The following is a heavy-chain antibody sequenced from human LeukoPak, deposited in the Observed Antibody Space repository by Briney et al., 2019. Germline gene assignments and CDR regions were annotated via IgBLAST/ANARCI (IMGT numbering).Heavy chain of an antibody. CDR3: ARGVFGVVSAFDI. Sequence: GASVKVSCKASGYTFTGYYMHWVRQAPGQGLEWMGWINPNSGGTNYAQKFQGRVTMTRDTSISTAYMELSRLRSDDTAVYYCARGVFGVVSAFDIWGQGTMVTVSS. J-gene: IGHJ3*02. V-gene: IGHV1-2*02. CDR1: GYTFTGYY. D-gene: IGHD3-3*01. CDR2: INPNSGGT.